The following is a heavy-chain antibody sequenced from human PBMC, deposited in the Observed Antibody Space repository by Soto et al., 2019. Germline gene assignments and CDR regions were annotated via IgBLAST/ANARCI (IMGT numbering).Heavy chain of an antibody. J-gene: IGHJ4*02. CDR1: GDSISSYY. D-gene: IGHD4-17*01. Sequence: PSETLSLTCTVSGDSISSYYWSWIRQPPGKGLEWIGFIYYSGSTNYNPSLKSRVTISVDASKNQFSLKLSSVTAADTAVYYCARGRTTVLTFFDYWGPGTLVTVSS. CDR2: IYYSGST. CDR3: ARGRTTVLTFFDY. V-gene: IGHV4-59*01.